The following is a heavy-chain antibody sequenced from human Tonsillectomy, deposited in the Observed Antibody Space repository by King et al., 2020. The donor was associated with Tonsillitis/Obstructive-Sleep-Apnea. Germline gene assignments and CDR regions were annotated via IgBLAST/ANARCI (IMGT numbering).Heavy chain of an antibody. CDR1: GGSFSGYY. Sequence: QVQLQQWGAGLLKPSETLSLTCAVYGGSFSGYYWSWIRQTPGKGLEWIGEINHSGSTNYNPSLKSRVTISVDTSKNQFSLKLSSVTAADTAVYYCAALEYSSSYVDYWGQGTLVTVSS. CDR3: AALEYSSSYVDY. V-gene: IGHV4-34*01. J-gene: IGHJ4*02. CDR2: INHSGST. D-gene: IGHD6-6*01.